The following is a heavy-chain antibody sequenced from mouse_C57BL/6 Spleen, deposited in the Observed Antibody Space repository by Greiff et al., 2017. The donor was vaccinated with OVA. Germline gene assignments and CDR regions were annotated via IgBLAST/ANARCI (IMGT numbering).Heavy chain of an antibody. Sequence: VKLMESGAELVMPGASVKLSCKASGYTFTSYWMHWVKQRPGQGLEWIGEIDPSDSYTNYNQKFKGKSTLTVDKSSSTAYMQLSSLTSEDSAVYYCARGELGRVDYWGQGTTLTVSS. J-gene: IGHJ2*01. CDR2: IDPSDSYT. V-gene: IGHV1-69*01. D-gene: IGHD4-1*01. CDR3: ARGELGRVDY. CDR1: GYTFTSYW.